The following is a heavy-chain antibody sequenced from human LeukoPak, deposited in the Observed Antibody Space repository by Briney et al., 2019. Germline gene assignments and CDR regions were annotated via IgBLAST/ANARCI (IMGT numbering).Heavy chain of an antibody. CDR2: IYTSGST. CDR1: GGSISSYY. V-gene: IGHV4-4*07. Sequence: SETLSLTCTVSGGSISSYYWSWLRQPAGKGLEWIGRIYTSGSTNYNPSLTSRVTMSVDTSKNQYSLKLSSVTAADTAVYYCASGQGRVMGDYWGQGTLVTVSS. CDR3: ASGQGRVMGDY. D-gene: IGHD2-21*01. J-gene: IGHJ4*02.